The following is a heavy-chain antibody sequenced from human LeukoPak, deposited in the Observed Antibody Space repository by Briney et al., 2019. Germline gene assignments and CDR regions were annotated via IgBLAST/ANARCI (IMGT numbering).Heavy chain of an antibody. J-gene: IGHJ4*02. V-gene: IGHV3-43*01. CDR1: GLTFEDYT. D-gene: IGHD3-22*01. Sequence: PGGSLRLSCVASGLTFEDYTMHWVRQAPGKTLEWVSLISWDGTTYYTDSVKGRFTISRDNSKNSLYLQMDTLRSEDTAFYYCVKDLSYGSSGHVLEYWGQGTLVTVSS. CDR2: ISWDGTT. CDR3: VKDLSYGSSGHVLEY.